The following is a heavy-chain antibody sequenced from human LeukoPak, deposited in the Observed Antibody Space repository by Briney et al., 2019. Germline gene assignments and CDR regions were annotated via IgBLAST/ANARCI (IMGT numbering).Heavy chain of an antibody. V-gene: IGHV3-7*01. J-gene: IGHJ4*02. CDR2: IKQDGSEK. Sequence: QAGGSLRLSCAASGFTFSNYWMSWVRQAPGKGLECVANIKQDGSEKYYMDSVKGRFTISRDNAKNSLYLQMNSLRAEDTAVYYCATGAARHAYWGQGTLVTVSS. CDR3: ATGAARHAY. D-gene: IGHD6-6*01. CDR1: GFTFSNYW.